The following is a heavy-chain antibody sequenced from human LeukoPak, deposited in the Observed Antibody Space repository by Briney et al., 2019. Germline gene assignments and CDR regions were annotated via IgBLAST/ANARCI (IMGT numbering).Heavy chain of an antibody. D-gene: IGHD2-2*01. Sequence: PSGTLSLTCAVSGVSIRSIEWWSWVRQPPGKGLEWIGEIYSGTHSMSNPSLKSRVTMSIDYSKNLFSLELSSVTAADTAIYFCARVPGYYATENAYWGQGLLVTVSS. J-gene: IGHJ4*02. CDR1: GVSIRSIEW. CDR2: IYSGTHS. V-gene: IGHV4-4*02. CDR3: ARVPGYYATENAY.